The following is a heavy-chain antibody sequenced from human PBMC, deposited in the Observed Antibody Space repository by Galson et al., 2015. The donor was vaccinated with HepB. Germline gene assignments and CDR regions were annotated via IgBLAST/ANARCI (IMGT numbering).Heavy chain of an antibody. CDR2: ISYDGSNN. V-gene: IGHV3-30*18. CDR1: GFTFSSYG. J-gene: IGHJ4*02. D-gene: IGHD3-10*01. Sequence: SLRLSCAASGFTFSSYGMHWVRQAPGKGLEWVAVISYDGSNNYYADSVKGRFTISRDNSKNTLFLQMNSLRAEDTAVYYCAKELPSGPELLWFGELFDYWGQGTLVTVSS. CDR3: AKELPSGPELLWFGELFDY.